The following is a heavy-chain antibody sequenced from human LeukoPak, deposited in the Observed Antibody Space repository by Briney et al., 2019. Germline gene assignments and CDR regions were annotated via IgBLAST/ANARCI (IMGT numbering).Heavy chain of an antibody. CDR3: ARHRIEFGYSSGWYVNWFDP. V-gene: IGHV4-39*01. D-gene: IGHD6-19*01. Sequence: PSETLSLTCTVSGGSISSSSDYWAWIRQPPGKGLEWIGSIYYSGSTYYNPALKSRVTISVDKSKNQFSLKLSSVTAADTAVYYCARHRIEFGYSSGWYVNWFDPWGQGTLVTVSS. J-gene: IGHJ5*02. CDR2: IYYSGST. CDR1: GGSISSSSDY.